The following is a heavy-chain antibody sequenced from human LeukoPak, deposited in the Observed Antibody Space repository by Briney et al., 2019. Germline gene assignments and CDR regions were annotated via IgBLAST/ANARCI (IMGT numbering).Heavy chain of an antibody. D-gene: IGHD2-21*01. V-gene: IGHV3-21*01. CDR2: ISSSSSYI. Sequence: GGSLRLSCAASGFTFSSYSMNWVRQAPGKGLEWVPSISSSSSYIYYADSVKGRFTISRDNAKNSLYLQMNSLRAEDTAVYYCASEIRRHSVDYYYYYMDVWGKGTTVTVSS. CDR3: ASEIRRHSVDYYYYYMDV. J-gene: IGHJ6*03. CDR1: GFTFSSYS.